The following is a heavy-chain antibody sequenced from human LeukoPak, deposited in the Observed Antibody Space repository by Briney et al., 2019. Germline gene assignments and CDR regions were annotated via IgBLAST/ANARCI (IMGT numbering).Heavy chain of an antibody. CDR3: ARVGPGPGYYMDV. J-gene: IGHJ6*03. CDR2: ISSSSSYI. Sequence: GGSLRLSCAASGFTFSSYGMSWVRQAPGKGLEWVSSISSSSSYIYYADSVKGRFTISRDNAKNSLYLQMNSLRAEDTAVYYCARVGPGPGYYMDVWGKGTTVTISS. V-gene: IGHV3-21*01. D-gene: IGHD3/OR15-3a*01. CDR1: GFTFSSYG.